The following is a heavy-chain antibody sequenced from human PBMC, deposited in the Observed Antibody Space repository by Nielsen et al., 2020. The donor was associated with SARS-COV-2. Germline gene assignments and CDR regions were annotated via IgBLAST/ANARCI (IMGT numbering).Heavy chain of an antibody. J-gene: IGHJ4*02. CDR1: GGSISSYY. CDR2: IYYSGST. CDR3: ARRALGYCSGGSCYSAFDY. D-gene: IGHD2-15*01. Sequence: GSLRFSCIVSGGSISSYYWSWIRQPPGKGLEWIGYIYYSGSTNYNPSLKSRVTISVDTSKNQFSLKLSSVTAADTAVYYCARRALGYCSGGSCYSAFDYWGQGTLVTVSS. V-gene: IGHV4-59*08.